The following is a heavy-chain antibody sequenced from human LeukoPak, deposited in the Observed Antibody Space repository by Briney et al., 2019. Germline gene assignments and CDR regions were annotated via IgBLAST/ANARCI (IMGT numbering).Heavy chain of an antibody. CDR1: GFTFSDYY. Sequence: GGSLRLSCAASGFTFSDYYMSWIRQAPGKGLEWVSYISSSSSYTNYADSVKGRFTISRDNAKNSLYLQMNSLRAEDTAVYYCARVPSSICSTAIIFYYFDYWGQGTLVTVSS. V-gene: IGHV3-11*06. CDR2: ISSSSSYT. J-gene: IGHJ4*02. CDR3: ARVPSSICSTAIIFYYFDY. D-gene: IGHD2-21*02.